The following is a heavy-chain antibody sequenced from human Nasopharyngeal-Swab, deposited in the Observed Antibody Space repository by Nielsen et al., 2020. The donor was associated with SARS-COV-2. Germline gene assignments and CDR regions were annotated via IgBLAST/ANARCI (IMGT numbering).Heavy chain of an antibody. CDR2: INPSGGST. CDR3: ARDRITMVRGVISLTNWFDP. D-gene: IGHD3-10*01. CDR1: GYTFTSSY. J-gene: IGHJ5*02. V-gene: IGHV1-46*01. Sequence: ASVKVSCKASGYTFTSSYMHWVRQAPGQGLEWMGIINPSGGSTSYAQKFQGRVTMTRDTSTSTVYMELSSLRSEDTAVYYCARDRITMVRGVISLTNWFDPWGQGTLVTVSS.